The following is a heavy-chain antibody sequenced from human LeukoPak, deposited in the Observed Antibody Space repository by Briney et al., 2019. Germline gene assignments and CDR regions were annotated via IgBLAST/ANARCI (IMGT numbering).Heavy chain of an antibody. D-gene: IGHD6-19*01. CDR3: AKAAYEPWPGASFDY. V-gene: IGHV3-23*01. CDR2: ISGSGGST. Sequence: GRSLRLSCAASGFTFSNFAMSWVRQAPGKGLEWVSAISGSGGSTYYADSVKGRFTISRDNSKNTLYLQMNSLRAEDTAVYYCAKAAYEPWPGASFDYWGQGTLVTVSS. CDR1: GFTFSNFA. J-gene: IGHJ4*02.